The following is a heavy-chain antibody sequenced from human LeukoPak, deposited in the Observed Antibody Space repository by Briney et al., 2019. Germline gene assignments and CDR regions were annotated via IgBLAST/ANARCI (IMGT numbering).Heavy chain of an antibody. Sequence: GRSLRLSCAASGFTFSSYGMHWVRQAPGKGLEWVAVIRYDGSNKYYADSVKGRFTISRDNSKNTLYLQMNSLRAEDTAVYYCAKDRGAVAGIDYWGQGTLVTVSS. J-gene: IGHJ4*02. V-gene: IGHV3-33*06. D-gene: IGHD6-19*01. CDR3: AKDRGAVAGIDY. CDR2: IRYDGSNK. CDR1: GFTFSSYG.